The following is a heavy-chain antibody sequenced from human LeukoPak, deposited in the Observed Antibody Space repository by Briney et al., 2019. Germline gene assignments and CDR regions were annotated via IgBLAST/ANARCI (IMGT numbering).Heavy chain of an antibody. J-gene: IGHJ4*02. CDR3: TRVDFWSGYYRNDY. Sequence: GGSLRLSCAASGFTFSGSAMHWVRQASGEGVEWVGHIRSKGNSYATAYAASVKGRFNIYRDDSMNTAYLQMNSLETEDTAVYYCTRVDFWSGYYRNDYWGQGTLVTVSS. V-gene: IGHV3-73*01. CDR1: GFTFSGSA. CDR2: IRSKGNSYAT. D-gene: IGHD3-3*01.